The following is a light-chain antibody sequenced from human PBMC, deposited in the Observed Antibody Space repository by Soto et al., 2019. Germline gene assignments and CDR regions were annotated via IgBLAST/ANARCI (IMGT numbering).Light chain of an antibody. CDR2: GAS. V-gene: IGKV3D-15*01. J-gene: IGKJ1*01. CDR1: QSVSSSY. Sequence: EIVMTQSPATLSVSPGERATLSCRASQSVSSSYLAWYQQKPGQAPRLLIYGASSRATGIPDRFSGSGSGTDFTLTISSLQSEDFTEYHCKQYNNWPQTFGQGTKVDIK. CDR3: KQYNNWPQT.